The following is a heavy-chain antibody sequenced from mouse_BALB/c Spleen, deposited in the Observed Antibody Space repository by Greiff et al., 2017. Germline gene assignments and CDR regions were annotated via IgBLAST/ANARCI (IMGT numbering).Heavy chain of an antibody. Sequence: VQLQQSGPELVKPGASVRISCKASGYTFTSYYIHWVKQRPGQGLEWIGWIYPGNVNTKYNEKFKGKATLTADKSSSTAYMQLSSLTSEDSAVYFCARSRGNSYAMDYWGQGTSVTVSS. CDR2: IYPGNVNT. CDR1: GYTFTSYY. D-gene: IGHD2-1*01. CDR3: ARSRGNSYAMDY. J-gene: IGHJ4*01. V-gene: IGHV1S56*01.